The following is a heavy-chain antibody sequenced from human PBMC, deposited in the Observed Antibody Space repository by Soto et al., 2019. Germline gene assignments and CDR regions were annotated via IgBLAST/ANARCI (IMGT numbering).Heavy chain of an antibody. J-gene: IGHJ5*02. D-gene: IGHD2-15*01. Sequence: SEALSLTCTVSGGSISSSSYYWGWIRQPPGKGLEWIGSIYYSGSTYYNPSLKSRVTISVDTSKNQFSLKLSSVTAADTAVYYCAGVVVAAREDWFDPWGQGTLVTVSS. CDR1: GGSISSSSYY. CDR2: IYYSGST. V-gene: IGHV4-39*01. CDR3: AGVVVAAREDWFDP.